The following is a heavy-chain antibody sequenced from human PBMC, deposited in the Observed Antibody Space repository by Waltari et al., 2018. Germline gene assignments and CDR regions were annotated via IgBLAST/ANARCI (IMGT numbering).Heavy chain of an antibody. J-gene: IGHJ6*03. V-gene: IGHV1-2*02. D-gene: IGHD6-13*01. CDR3: ARASWYYNYYYYMDV. Sequence: QVQLVQSGAEVKKPGASVKVSCKASGYTFTGYYMHWVRQAHGQGLEWMGWINPNSGGTNYAQKFQGRVTMTRDTSISTAYMELSRLRSDDTAVYYCARASWYYNYYYYMDVWGKGTTVTVSS. CDR1: GYTFTGYY. CDR2: INPNSGGT.